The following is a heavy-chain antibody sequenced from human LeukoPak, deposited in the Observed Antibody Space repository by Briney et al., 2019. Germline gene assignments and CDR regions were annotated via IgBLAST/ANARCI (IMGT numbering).Heavy chain of an antibody. CDR3: ARGFFGEVNFDYMDV. J-gene: IGHJ6*03. CDR1: GGTFSSYA. D-gene: IGHD3-10*01. Sequence: SVKVSCKASGGTFSSYAISWVRQAPGQGLEWMGGIIPIFGTANYAQKFQGRVTITADESTSTAYMELSSLRSEDTAVYYCARGFFGEVNFDYMDVWGKGTTVTISS. V-gene: IGHV1-69*13. CDR2: IIPIFGTA.